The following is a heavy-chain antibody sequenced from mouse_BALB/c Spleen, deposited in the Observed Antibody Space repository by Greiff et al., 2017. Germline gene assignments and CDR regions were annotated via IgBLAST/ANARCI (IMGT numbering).Heavy chain of an antibody. J-gene: IGHJ4*01. CDR2: IRSGSSTI. Sequence: EVQLVESGGGLVQPGGSRKLSCAASGFTFSSFGMHWVRQAPEKGLEWVAYIRSGSSTIYYADTVKGRFTISRDNPKNTLFLQMTSLRSEDTGMYFCERGLLFYAMDYWGQGTSVTVSS. V-gene: IGHV5-17*02. D-gene: IGHD2-12*01. CDR3: ERGLLFYAMDY. CDR1: GFTFSSFG.